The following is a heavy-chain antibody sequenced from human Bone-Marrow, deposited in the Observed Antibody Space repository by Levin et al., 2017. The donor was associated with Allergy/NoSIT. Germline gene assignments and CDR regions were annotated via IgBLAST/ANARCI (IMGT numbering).Heavy chain of an antibody. CDR3: ARAGTPRRGDFWSGYYRPYYFDS. CDR2: INHSGST. CDR1: GGSFSGYY. Sequence: PSETLSLTCAVYGGSFSGYYWSWIRQPPGKGLEWIGEINHSGSTNYNPSLKSRVTISVDTSKNQFSLKLSSVTAADTAVYYCARAGTPRRGDFWSGYYRPYYFDSWGQGTLVTVSS. V-gene: IGHV4-34*01. J-gene: IGHJ4*02. D-gene: IGHD3-3*01.